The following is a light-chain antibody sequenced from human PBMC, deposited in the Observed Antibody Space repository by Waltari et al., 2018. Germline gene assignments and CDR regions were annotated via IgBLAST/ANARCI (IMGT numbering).Light chain of an antibody. Sequence: QSALTQPASVSGSPGQSITISCTGTSSDVGSSTLVSWYQQHPGKAPKRMIYEGSRRPSVVSNRFAGSKAGNTASLTITGRQAEDEADYYCCSYAGSSTEVFGGGTKLTVL. CDR1: SSDVGSSTL. CDR2: EGS. J-gene: IGLJ3*02. V-gene: IGLV2-23*01. CDR3: CSYAGSSTEV.